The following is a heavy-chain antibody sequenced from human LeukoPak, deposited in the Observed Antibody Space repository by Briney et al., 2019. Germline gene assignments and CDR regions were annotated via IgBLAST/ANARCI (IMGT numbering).Heavy chain of an antibody. CDR2: ITSSSHYM. CDR3: VRDHDSDDPGDWFDP. V-gene: IGHV3-21*01. D-gene: IGHD4-17*01. J-gene: IGHJ5*02. Sequence: GGSLRLSCAASGFTFSSYTMNWVRQAPGKGLEWVSSITSSSHYMDYADSVRGRFTISRDNAKSSLHLQMNSLRAEDTAMYYCVRDHDSDDPGDWFDPWGQGTLVTVSS. CDR1: GFTFSSYT.